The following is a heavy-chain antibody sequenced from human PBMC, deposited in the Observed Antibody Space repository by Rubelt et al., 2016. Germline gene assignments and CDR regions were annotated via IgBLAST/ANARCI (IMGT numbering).Heavy chain of an antibody. CDR1: GYTFTDYY. J-gene: IGHJ4*02. V-gene: IGHV1-2*02. CDR2: INPNSGGT. D-gene: IGHD2/OR15-2a*01. Sequence: QVQLVQSGAEVKKPGASVKVSRKASGYTFTDYYMHWVRQAPGQGLEWMGWINPNSGGTNYAHKFQGRVTMTRATCNSQAYLGLGRLRSDETAVDYCANILAGEDFDYWGQGTLVTVS. CDR3: ANILAGEDFDY.